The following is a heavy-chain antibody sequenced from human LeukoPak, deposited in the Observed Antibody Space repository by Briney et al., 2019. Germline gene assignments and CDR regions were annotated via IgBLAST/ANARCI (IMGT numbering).Heavy chain of an antibody. Sequence: GGSLRLSCAASGFTFSCYEMNWVRQAPGKGLEWVSYISSSGSTIYYADSVKGRFTISRDNAKNSLYLQMNSLRAEDTAVYYCASAQVVPAAMNFDYWGQGTLVTVSS. V-gene: IGHV3-48*03. CDR1: GFTFSCYE. J-gene: IGHJ4*02. D-gene: IGHD2-2*01. CDR2: ISSSGSTI. CDR3: ASAQVVPAAMNFDY.